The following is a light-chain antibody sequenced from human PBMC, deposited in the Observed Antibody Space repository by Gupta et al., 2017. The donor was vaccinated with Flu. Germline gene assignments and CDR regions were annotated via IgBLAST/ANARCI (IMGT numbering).Light chain of an antibody. CDR3: TQDLQTHQ. Sequence: DIVMTQSPLSLPVTPGEPASISCRSSQSLLHSNGYNYLDWYLQKPGQSPQLLIYLGSNRASGVPDRFSGSGSGTDFTLKISRVEAEDVGVYYCTQDLQTHQFGHGTKVDIK. V-gene: IGKV2-28*01. CDR1: QSLLHSNGYNY. CDR2: LGS. J-gene: IGKJ3*01.